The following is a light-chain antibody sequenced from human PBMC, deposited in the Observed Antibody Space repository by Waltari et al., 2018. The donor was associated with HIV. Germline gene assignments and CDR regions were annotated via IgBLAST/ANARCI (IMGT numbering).Light chain of an antibody. CDR3: AAWDDNRNAVV. V-gene: IGLV1-44*01. CDR1: SSNIGSNT. CDR2: SNN. J-gene: IGLJ2*01. Sequence: QSVLTQPPSASGTPGQRVAISCSGSSSNIGSNTITWYQQLSGTAPKLLCDSNNQGLAGVPDRFSGSKSGTSGSLAIIGLQSEDEADYYGAAWDDNRNAVVFGGGTKLTVL.